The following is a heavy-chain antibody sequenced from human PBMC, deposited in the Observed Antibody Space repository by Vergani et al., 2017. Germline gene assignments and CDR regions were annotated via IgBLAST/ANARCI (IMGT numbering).Heavy chain of an antibody. V-gene: IGHV4-4*03. CDR1: GDSISSNNC. D-gene: IGHD3-10*01. CDR3: ARDGTMVRGVIPLDY. Sequence: QVQLQESGPGLVKPPGTLSLTCAVSGDSISSNNCWTWVRQPPGKGLEWIGSIYHSGSTYYNPSLKSRVTISVDTSKNQFSLKLSSVTAADTAVYYCARDGTMVRGVIPLDYWGQGTLVTVSS. J-gene: IGHJ4*02. CDR2: IYHSGST.